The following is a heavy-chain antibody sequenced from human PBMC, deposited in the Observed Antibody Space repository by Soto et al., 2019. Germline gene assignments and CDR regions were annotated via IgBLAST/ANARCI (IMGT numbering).Heavy chain of an antibody. CDR2: IYYSGST. V-gene: IGHV4-31*03. D-gene: IGHD3-10*01. J-gene: IGHJ6*03. CDR3: ARAPMVRGVIKGYYYYMDV. Sequence: SETLSLTCTVSGGSISSGGYYWSWIRQHPGKGLEWIGYIYYSGSTYYNPSLKSRVTISVDTSKNQFSLKLSSVTAADTAVYYCARAPMVRGVIKGYYYYMDVWGKGTTVTVSS. CDR1: GGSISSGGYY.